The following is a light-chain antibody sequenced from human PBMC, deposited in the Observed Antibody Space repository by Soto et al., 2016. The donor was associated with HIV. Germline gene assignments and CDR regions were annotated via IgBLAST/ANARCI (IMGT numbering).Light chain of an antibody. J-gene: IGKJ4*01. CDR3: QTELQCPST. V-gene: IGKV1-39*01. CDR1: QNIKSY. CDR2: AAS. Sequence: DIQMTQSPSSLSASLGDRVTITCRASQNIKSYLNWYRLKPGKAPKLLIYAASSLQSGVPSRFSGSGSGADYTLTITIQQHEDFATYYCQTELQCPSTFGGGTKVEIK.